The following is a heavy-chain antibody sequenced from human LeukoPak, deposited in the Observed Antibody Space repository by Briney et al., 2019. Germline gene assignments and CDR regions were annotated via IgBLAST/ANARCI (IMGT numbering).Heavy chain of an antibody. J-gene: IGHJ5*02. Sequence: AGGSLRLSCATSGFVFSNYAMNWVRQAPGKGLEYVSAITGDGSTPYYANSVKGRFTISRDNSKNTLYLQMGSLRSEDMAVYYCARVGFSGYDSWGQGTLVTVSS. CDR1: GFVFSNYA. V-gene: IGHV3-64*01. CDR2: ITGDGSTP. CDR3: ARVGFSGYDS. D-gene: IGHD5-12*01.